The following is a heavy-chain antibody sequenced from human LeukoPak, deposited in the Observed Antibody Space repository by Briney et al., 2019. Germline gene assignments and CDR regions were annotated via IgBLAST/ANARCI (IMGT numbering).Heavy chain of an antibody. CDR1: GGSFSGYY. Sequence: PSETLSLTCAVYGGSFSGYYWSWIRQPPGKGLEWIGEINHSGSTNYNPSLKSRVTISVDTSKNQFSLKLSSVTAADTAVYYCARQAPTKTYYDILTTSNYYYYGMDVWGQGTTVTVSS. D-gene: IGHD3-9*01. J-gene: IGHJ6*02. CDR3: ARQAPTKTYYDILTTSNYYYYGMDV. V-gene: IGHV4-34*01. CDR2: INHSGST.